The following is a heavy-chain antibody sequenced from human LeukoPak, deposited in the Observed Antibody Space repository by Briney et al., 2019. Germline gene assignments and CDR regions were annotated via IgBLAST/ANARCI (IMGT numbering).Heavy chain of an antibody. CDR1: GGSFSGYY. J-gene: IGHJ4*02. D-gene: IGHD3-10*01. V-gene: IGHV4-34*01. Sequence: SETLSLTCAVYGGSFSGYYWSWIRQPPGKRLEWIGEINHSGSTNYNPSLKSRVTISVDTSKNQFSLKLSSVTAADTAVYYCARLVRGIYDYFDYWGQETLVTVSS. CDR2: INHSGST. CDR3: ARLVRGIYDYFDY.